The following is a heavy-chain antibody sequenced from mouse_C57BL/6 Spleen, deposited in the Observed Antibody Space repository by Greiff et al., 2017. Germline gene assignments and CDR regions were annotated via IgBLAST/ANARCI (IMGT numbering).Heavy chain of an antibody. CDR1: GYTFTSYW. Sequence: QVQLQQPGAELVRPGSSVKLSCKASGYTFTSYWMDWVKQRPGQGLEWIGNIYPSDSETHYNQKFKDKATLTVDKSSSTAYMQLSSLTSEDSAVYYCARGGAYGYLFDYWGQGTTLTVSS. D-gene: IGHD2-2*01. V-gene: IGHV1-61*01. J-gene: IGHJ2*01. CDR2: IYPSDSET. CDR3: ARGGAYGYLFDY.